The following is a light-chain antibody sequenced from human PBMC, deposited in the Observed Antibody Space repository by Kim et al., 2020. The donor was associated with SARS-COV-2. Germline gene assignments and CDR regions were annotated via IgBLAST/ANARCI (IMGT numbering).Light chain of an antibody. J-gene: IGLJ1*01. Sequence: QSLLTQPPSASGTPGQRVTISCSGSSSNIGSNYVYWYQQLPGTAPQPLIYRNNQRPSGVPDRFSGSKSGTSASLAISGLRSEDEADYYCAAWDDSLSGYVFGTGTKVTVL. CDR1: SSNIGSNY. CDR3: AAWDDSLSGYV. CDR2: RNN. V-gene: IGLV1-47*01.